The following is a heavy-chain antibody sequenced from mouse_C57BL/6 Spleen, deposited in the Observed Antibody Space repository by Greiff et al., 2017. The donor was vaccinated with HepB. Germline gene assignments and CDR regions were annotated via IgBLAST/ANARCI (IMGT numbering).Heavy chain of an antibody. CDR2: IYPGGGYT. D-gene: IGHD1-2*01. J-gene: IGHJ4*01. CDR3: ARSNEYDAMDY. V-gene: IGHV1-63*01. CDR1: GYTFTNYW. Sequence: VQLQQSGAELVRPGTSVKMSCKASGYTFTNYWIGWAKQRPGHGLEWIGDIYPGGGYTNYNEKFKGKATLTADKSSSTAYMQFSSLTSEDSAIYYCARSNEYDAMDYWGQGTSVTVSS.